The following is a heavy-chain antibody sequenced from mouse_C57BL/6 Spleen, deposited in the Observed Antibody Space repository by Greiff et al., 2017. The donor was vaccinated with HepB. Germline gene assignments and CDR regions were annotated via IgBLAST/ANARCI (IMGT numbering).Heavy chain of an antibody. CDR3: AALTRAY. V-gene: IGHV1-69*01. CDR1: GYTFTSYW. D-gene: IGHD2-12*01. CDR2: IDPSDSYT. Sequence: QVQLQQSGAELVMPGASVKLSCKASGYTFTSYWMHWVKQRPGQGLEWIGEIDPSDSYTNYNQKFKGKSTLTVDKSSSTAYMQLSSLTSEDSAVYYCAALTRAYWGQGTLVTVSA. J-gene: IGHJ3*01.